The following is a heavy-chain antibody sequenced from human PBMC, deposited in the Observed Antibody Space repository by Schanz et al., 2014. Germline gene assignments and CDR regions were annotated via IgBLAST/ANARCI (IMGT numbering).Heavy chain of an antibody. CDR3: GMLPGARDY. D-gene: IGHD3-10*02. V-gene: IGHV4-39*02. Sequence: QLQLQESGPGLVKPSGTLSLTCSGSGGSINRNNYHWGWIRQSPGRGLEWLGTIQHTGTTSYNPSLTGRVTISVALPKTVSSLILTSVTAADTAVYFCGMLPGARDYWGPGTLVTVSS. CDR1: GGSINRNNYH. J-gene: IGHJ4*02. CDR2: IQHTGTT.